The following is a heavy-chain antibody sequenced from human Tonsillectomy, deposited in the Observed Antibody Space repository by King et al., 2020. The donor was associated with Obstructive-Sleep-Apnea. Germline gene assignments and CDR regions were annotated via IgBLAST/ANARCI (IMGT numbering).Heavy chain of an antibody. Sequence: QVQLQESGPGLVKPSETLSLTCTVSGGSISSYYWSWIRQPPGKGLEWIGYIYYSGSTNYNPSLKSRVTISVDTSKNQFSLKLSSVTAADTAVYYCARAYYYGSGSYHEFYGMDVWGQGTTVTVSS. J-gene: IGHJ6*02. CDR3: ARAYYYGSGSYHEFYGMDV. CDR1: GGSISSYY. CDR2: IYYSGST. V-gene: IGHV4-59*01. D-gene: IGHD3-10*01.